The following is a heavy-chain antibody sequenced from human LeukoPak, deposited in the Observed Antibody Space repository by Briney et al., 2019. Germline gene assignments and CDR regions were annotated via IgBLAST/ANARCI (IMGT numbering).Heavy chain of an antibody. CDR1: GGTFSSYI. CDR3: AKVPLDYYDTSDLDY. D-gene: IGHD3-22*01. V-gene: IGHV1-69*02. Sequence: GASVKVSCKASGGTFSSYIISWGRQAARQGREWMGRIIPILGIADYAQKCQGRVTIPSAKSRTTAYIALSSLRSSPTAGHYFAKVPLDYYDTSDLDYWGQGSLVTVSS. CDR2: IIPILGIA. J-gene: IGHJ4*02.